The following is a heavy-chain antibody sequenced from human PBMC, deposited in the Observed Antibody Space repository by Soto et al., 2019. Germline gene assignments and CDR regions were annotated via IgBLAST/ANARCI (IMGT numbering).Heavy chain of an antibody. CDR2: IIPIFGTA. J-gene: IGHJ4*02. Sequence: SVKVSCNASGGTFSSYAISWVRQAPGQGLEWMGGIIPIFGTANYAQKFQGRVTITADESTSTAYMELSSLRSEDTAVYYCARFYYYDSSGPAYYFDYWGQGTLVTVSS. CDR3: ARFYYYDSSGPAYYFDY. V-gene: IGHV1-69*13. D-gene: IGHD3-22*01. CDR1: GGTFSSYA.